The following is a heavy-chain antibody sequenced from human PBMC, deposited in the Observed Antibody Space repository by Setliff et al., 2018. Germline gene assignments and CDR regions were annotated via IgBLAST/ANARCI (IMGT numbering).Heavy chain of an antibody. CDR1: GDSIRSHY. CDR3: ARDRTYYGSGTYTRYFDY. V-gene: IGHV4-59*11. J-gene: IGHJ4*02. D-gene: IGHD3-10*01. CDR2: FFYSGDT. Sequence: SETLSLTCTVSGDSIRSHYWSWIRQSPEKGLEWIGFFFYSGDTKSNPSLKSRVTMSVDTSKNQFSLKLNSVTAADTAVYYCARDRTYYGSGTYTRYFDYWGQGTLVTVSS.